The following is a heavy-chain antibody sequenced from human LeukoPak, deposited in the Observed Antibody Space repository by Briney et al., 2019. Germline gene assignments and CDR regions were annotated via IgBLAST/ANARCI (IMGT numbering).Heavy chain of an antibody. CDR1: GGSINNYY. D-gene: IGHD2-2*01. J-gene: IGHJ4*02. V-gene: IGHV4-59*01. CDR3: ARRLVDYFDY. CDR2: IFDNGNT. Sequence: PSETLSLTCTVSGGSINNYYWSWIRQPPGKGLEWIGYIFDNGNTNYNPSLKSRVTISLDTSKNQFSLKLSSVTAADTAVYYCARRLVDYFDYWGQGTLVTVPS.